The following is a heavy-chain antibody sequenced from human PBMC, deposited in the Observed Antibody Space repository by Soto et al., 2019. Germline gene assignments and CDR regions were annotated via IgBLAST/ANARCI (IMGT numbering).Heavy chain of an antibody. D-gene: IGHD5-12*01. V-gene: IGHV4-34*01. Sequence: QVQLQQWGAGLLKPSETLSLNCAGNGGSLRGYYWSWIRQPPGKGLEWIGEIKDGGRTNYSPSLKSRATISSDASNHQFSLRLYSVTAADPGVYYCARGQEGVVATHWDQGTLVTVSS. CDR2: IKDGGRT. CDR3: ARGQEGVVATH. J-gene: IGHJ4*02. CDR1: GGSLRGYY.